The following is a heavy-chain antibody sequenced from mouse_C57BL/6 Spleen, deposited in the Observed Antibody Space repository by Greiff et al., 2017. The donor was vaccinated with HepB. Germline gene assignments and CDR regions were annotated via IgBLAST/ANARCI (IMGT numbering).Heavy chain of an antibody. CDR2: IYPGSGST. J-gene: IGHJ4*01. CDR1: GYTFTSYW. D-gene: IGHD1-1*01. V-gene: IGHV1-55*01. CDR3: ARRDGSSYGYYAMDY. Sequence: VQLQQPGAELVKPGASVKMSCKASGYTFTSYWITWVKQRPGQGLEWIGDIYPGSGSTNYNEKFKTKATLTVDTSSSTAYLQLSSLTSEESAVYYCARRDGSSYGYYAMDYWGQGTSVTVSS.